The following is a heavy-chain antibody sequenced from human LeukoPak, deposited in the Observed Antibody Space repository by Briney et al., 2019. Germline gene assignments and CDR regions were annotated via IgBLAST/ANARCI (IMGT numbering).Heavy chain of an antibody. CDR1: GFTFSSYG. V-gene: IGHV3-30*18. J-gene: IGHJ4*02. CDR2: ISYDGSNK. D-gene: IGHD3-3*01. Sequence: GGSLRLSCAASGFTFSSYGMHWVRQAPGKGLEWVAVISYDGSNKYYADSVKGRFTISRDNSKNTLYLQMNSLRAEDTAVYYCVKAYYDFWSGYYNSYFDYWGQGTLVTVSS. CDR3: VKAYYDFWSGYYNSYFDY.